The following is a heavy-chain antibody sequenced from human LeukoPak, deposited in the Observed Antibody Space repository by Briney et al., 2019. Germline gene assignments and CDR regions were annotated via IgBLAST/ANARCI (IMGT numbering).Heavy chain of an antibody. Sequence: GGSLRLSCAASGFTFSNYGMHWVRQAPGKGLEWVAVIWYDGSNKYYADSVTGRFTISRDNSKNTLYLQMNSLRAEDTAVYYCAKEARAASYYFDYWGQGTLVTVSS. D-gene: IGHD2-15*01. CDR3: AKEARAASYYFDY. CDR1: GFTFSNYG. V-gene: IGHV3-33*06. J-gene: IGHJ4*02. CDR2: IWYDGSNK.